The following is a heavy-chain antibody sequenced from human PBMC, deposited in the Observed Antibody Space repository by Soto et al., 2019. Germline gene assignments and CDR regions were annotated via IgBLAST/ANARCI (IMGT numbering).Heavy chain of an antibody. Sequence: QGQLLQSGAEVKRPGASVKVSCKASGYIFSNYAIQWVRQAPGQRLEWLGWINAVDGKTKYSQKFLGRLTITRDTSASAAYLDLGSLRSEDTAIYFCAKERPSGGYYGADVWGQGTKVTVS. CDR2: INAVDGKT. J-gene: IGHJ6*02. CDR3: AKERPSGGYYGADV. CDR1: GYIFSNYA. V-gene: IGHV1-3*01. D-gene: IGHD3-10*01.